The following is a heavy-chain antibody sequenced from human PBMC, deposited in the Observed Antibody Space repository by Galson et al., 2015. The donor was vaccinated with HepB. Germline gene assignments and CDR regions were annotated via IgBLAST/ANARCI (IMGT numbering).Heavy chain of an antibody. D-gene: IGHD3-10*01. CDR2: IKQDGSEK. J-gene: IGHJ6*02. Sequence: SLRLSCAASGFTFSSYWMSWVRQAPGKGLEWVANIKQDGSEKYYVDSVKGRFTISRDNAKNSLYLQMNSLRAEDTAVYYCARARTRITMVRDSMDVWGQGTTVTVSS. CDR3: ARARTRITMVRDSMDV. V-gene: IGHV3-7*01. CDR1: GFTFSSYW.